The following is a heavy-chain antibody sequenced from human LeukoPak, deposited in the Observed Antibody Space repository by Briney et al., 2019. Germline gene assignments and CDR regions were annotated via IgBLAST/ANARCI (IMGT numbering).Heavy chain of an antibody. V-gene: IGHV3-11*05. CDR2: ISSGSSYT. J-gene: IGHJ4*02. D-gene: IGHD6-19*01. CDR3: ARVSSGWSKAFDY. Sequence: PGGSLRLSCTASGFTFSDYYLTWIRQAPGEGLECVSYISSGSSYTNYADSAKGRFTVSRDNAKNSLYLQMNSLRAEDTAVYYCARVSSGWSKAFDYWGQGTLVTVSS. CDR1: GFTFSDYY.